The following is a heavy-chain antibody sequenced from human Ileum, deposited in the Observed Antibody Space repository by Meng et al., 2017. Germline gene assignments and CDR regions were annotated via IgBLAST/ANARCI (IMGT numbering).Heavy chain of an antibody. D-gene: IGHD1-26*01. CDR1: GDSFTDYY. V-gene: IGHV4-34*01. CDR3: ARRIRGGSYLG. CDR2: IHYSGST. J-gene: IGHJ4*02. Sequence: QRQLMQWGAGMLKPSETLSLTCNVYGDSFTDYYWNWIRQPPGKGLEWIGEIHYSGSTNYNPSLESRVTISEDTSQKQFSLRLSSVTAADTAVYYCARRIRGGSYLGWGQGTLVTSPQ.